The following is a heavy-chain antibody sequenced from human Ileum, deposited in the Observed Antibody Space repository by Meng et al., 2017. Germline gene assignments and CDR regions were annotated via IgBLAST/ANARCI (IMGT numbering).Heavy chain of an antibody. J-gene: IGHJ4*02. CDR3: AKDSVATATQFDS. V-gene: IGHV1-18*01. CDR1: GYTFTDYG. Sequence: QVKLVQSGAEVKKPGASVTVPCKASGYTFTDYGISWVRQAPGQRLQWLGWVSGYSGQSHYAQRVQDRVAMTTDTSTNTAYMELRSLRSDDTAVYYCAKDSVATATQFDSWGQGTLVTVSS. CDR2: VSGYSGQS. D-gene: IGHD5-12*01.